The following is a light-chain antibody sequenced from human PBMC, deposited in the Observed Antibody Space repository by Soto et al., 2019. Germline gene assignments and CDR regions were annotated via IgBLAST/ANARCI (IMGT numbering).Light chain of an antibody. CDR2: SAS. CDR3: QQSRT. J-gene: IGKJ5*01. V-gene: IGKV1-8*01. CDR1: QGISSY. Sequence: AIRMTQSPSSLSASTGDRVTITCRASQGISSYLAWYQQKPGKAPNLLIFSASILQSGVPSRFIGSGSGTEFTLTISSLEPEDFALYYCQQSRTFGQGTRLEIK.